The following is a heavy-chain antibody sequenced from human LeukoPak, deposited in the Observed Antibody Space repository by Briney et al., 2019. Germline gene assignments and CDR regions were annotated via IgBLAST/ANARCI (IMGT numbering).Heavy chain of an antibody. CDR1: GFAFSTYF. Sequence: GGSLRLSCAASGFAFSTYFMYWVRQAPGKGLEWVSSITSTSDSIYYADSVKGRFTISRDNAKNSLYLQMNGLRAEDTAVYYCARDSGFDPWGQGTLVTVSS. CDR3: ARDSGFDP. J-gene: IGHJ5*02. D-gene: IGHD3-10*01. CDR2: ITSTSDSI. V-gene: IGHV3-21*01.